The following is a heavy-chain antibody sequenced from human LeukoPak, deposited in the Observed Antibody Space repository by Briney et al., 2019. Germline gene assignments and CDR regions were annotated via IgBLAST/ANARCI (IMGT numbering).Heavy chain of an antibody. J-gene: IGHJ6*02. D-gene: IGHD3-16*02. Sequence: SETLSLTCAVYGGSFSGYYWSWIRQPPGKGLEWIGEINHSGSTNYNPSLKSRVTISVDTSKNQSSLKLSSVTAADTAVYYCARGKRDYVWGSYRDYYYYCMDVWGQGTTVTVSS. CDR3: ARGKRDYVWGSYRDYYYYCMDV. V-gene: IGHV4-34*01. CDR2: INHSGST. CDR1: GGSFSGYY.